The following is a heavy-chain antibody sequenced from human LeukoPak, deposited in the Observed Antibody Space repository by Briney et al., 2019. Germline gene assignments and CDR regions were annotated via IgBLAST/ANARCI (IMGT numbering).Heavy chain of an antibody. CDR2: INPNSGGT. CDR3: ATTYYDILTGYQQYYFDY. Sequence: ASVKVSCKASGYTFTGYYMHWVRQAPGQGLEWMGWINPNSGGTNYAQKFQGRVTMTRDTSISTAYMELSRLRSDDTAVYYCATTYYDILTGYQQYYFDYWGQGTLVTVSS. V-gene: IGHV1-2*02. CDR1: GYTFTGYY. J-gene: IGHJ4*02. D-gene: IGHD3-9*01.